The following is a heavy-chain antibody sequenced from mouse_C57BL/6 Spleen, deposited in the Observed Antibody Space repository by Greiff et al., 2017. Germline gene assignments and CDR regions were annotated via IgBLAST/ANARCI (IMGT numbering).Heavy chain of an antibody. D-gene: IGHD2-3*01. J-gene: IGHJ4*01. CDR3: ARRDDGYHGAMDY. V-gene: IGHV1-19*01. CDR1: GYTFTDYY. CDR2: INPYNGGT. Sequence: EVQRVESGPVLVKPGASVKMSCKASGYTFTDYYMNWVKQSHGKSLEWIGVINPYNGGTSYNQKFKGKATLTVDKSSSTAYMELNSLTSEDSAVYYCARRDDGYHGAMDYWGQGTSVTVSS.